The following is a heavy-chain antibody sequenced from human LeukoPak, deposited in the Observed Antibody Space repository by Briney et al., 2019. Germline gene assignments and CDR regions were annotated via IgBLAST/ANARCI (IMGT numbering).Heavy chain of an antibody. CDR1: GYTFTTYA. D-gene: IGHD4-17*01. J-gene: IGHJ4*02. Sequence: ASVKVSCKASGYTFTTYAINWVRQAPGQGLEWMGWINTNTENPTYAQGFTGRFVFSLDTSVSTAYLQISSLKTEDTAIYYCARGLTTVTTFTDFWGQGTLVTVSS. CDR2: INTNTENP. V-gene: IGHV7-4-1*02. CDR3: ARGLTTVTTFTDF.